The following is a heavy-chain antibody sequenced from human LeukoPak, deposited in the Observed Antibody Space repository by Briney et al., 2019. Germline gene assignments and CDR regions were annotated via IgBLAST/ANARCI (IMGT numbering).Heavy chain of an antibody. J-gene: IGHJ2*01. Sequence: SETLSLTCTVSGGSISSSSYYWGWIRQPPGKGLEWIGSIYHSGSTYYNPSLKSRVTISVDTSKNQFSLKLSSVTAADTAVYYCARESYGDYNTRYFDLWGRGTLVTVSS. D-gene: IGHD4-17*01. CDR3: ARESYGDYNTRYFDL. CDR2: IYHSGST. CDR1: GGSISSSSYY. V-gene: IGHV4-39*07.